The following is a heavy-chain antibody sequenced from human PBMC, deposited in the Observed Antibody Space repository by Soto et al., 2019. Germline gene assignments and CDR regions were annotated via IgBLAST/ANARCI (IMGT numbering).Heavy chain of an antibody. CDR2: ISGSGART. CDR3: AKGRGSSWQHYYMDV. J-gene: IGHJ6*03. V-gene: IGHV3-23*01. D-gene: IGHD6-13*01. CDR1: GFTFSSIA. Sequence: EVQLLESGGDLVQPGGSLRLSCAASGFTFSSIAITWVRQAPGKGLEWVSAISGSGARTYDADSVKGRFTISRDNSKNTVHLQMNRLRADDTAVYYCAKGRGSSWQHYYMDVWGRGTTVTVSS.